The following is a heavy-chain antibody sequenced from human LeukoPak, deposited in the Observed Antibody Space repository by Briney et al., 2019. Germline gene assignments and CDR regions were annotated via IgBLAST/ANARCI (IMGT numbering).Heavy chain of an antibody. Sequence: SETLSLTCTVSGGSISSYYWSWIRQPPGKGLEWIGEINHSGSTNYNPSLKSRVTISVDTSKNQFSLKLSSVTAADTAVYYCARVRGSYYGSGSYYNWGQGTLVTVSS. CDR2: INHSGST. J-gene: IGHJ4*02. D-gene: IGHD3-10*01. CDR3: ARVRGSYYGSGSYYN. CDR1: GGSISSYY. V-gene: IGHV4-34*01.